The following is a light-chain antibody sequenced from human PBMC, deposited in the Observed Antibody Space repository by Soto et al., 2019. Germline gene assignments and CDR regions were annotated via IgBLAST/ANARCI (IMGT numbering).Light chain of an antibody. Sequence: QSVLTQPPSVSGAPGQRVTISCTGTSSNIGAGYDVYWYQQLPGTAPKLLISGNNNRPSGVPDRFSGSRSGTAASLAITGLQAEDEADYYCQSYDRNNVNVVFGGGTKLTVL. CDR3: QSYDRNNVNVV. V-gene: IGLV1-40*01. CDR1: SSNIGAGYD. J-gene: IGLJ2*01. CDR2: GNN.